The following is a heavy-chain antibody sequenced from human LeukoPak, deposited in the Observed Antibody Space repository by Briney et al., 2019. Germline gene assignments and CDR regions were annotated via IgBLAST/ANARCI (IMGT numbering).Heavy chain of an antibody. CDR1: GDSTIYNY. V-gene: IGHV4-4*07. J-gene: IGHJ6*03. CDR3: ARGPGVFGRIWYMDV. Sequence: PSETLSLTCSVSGDSTIYNYWSWIRQPAGKGLEWIGRIFSDGKINYSPSLESRVTMSVDNAKNQFSLRLSSVTAADAAVYYCARGPGVFGRIWYMDVWGQGTTVSVSS. CDR2: IFSDGKI. D-gene: IGHD3-3*01.